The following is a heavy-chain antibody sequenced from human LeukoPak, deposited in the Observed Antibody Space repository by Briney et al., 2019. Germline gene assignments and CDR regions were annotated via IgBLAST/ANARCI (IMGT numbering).Heavy chain of an antibody. V-gene: IGHV1-69*13. CDR3: ARDRRIAVAVFHLDY. D-gene: IGHD6-19*01. Sequence: ASVKVSCKASGGTFSSYAISWVRQAPGQGLEWMGGIIPIFGTANYAQKFQGRVTIIADESTSTAYMELSSLRSEDTAVYYCARDRRIAVAVFHLDYWGQGTLVTVSS. J-gene: IGHJ4*02. CDR2: IIPIFGTA. CDR1: GGTFSSYA.